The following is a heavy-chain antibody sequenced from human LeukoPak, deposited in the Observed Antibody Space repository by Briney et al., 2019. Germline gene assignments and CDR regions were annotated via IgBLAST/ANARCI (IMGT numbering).Heavy chain of an antibody. CDR3: ARDRNGNNFDY. Sequence: AASVKVSCKASGYTFTGKYIHWVRQAPGQGLEWMGWIYPNNGATTCGPRFQGRVTMTRDTSISTAYMELSSLISDDTAVYYCARDRNGNNFDYWGQGALVTVSS. V-gene: IGHV1-2*02. CDR1: GYTFTGKY. J-gene: IGHJ4*02. CDR2: IYPNNGAT. D-gene: IGHD1-14*01.